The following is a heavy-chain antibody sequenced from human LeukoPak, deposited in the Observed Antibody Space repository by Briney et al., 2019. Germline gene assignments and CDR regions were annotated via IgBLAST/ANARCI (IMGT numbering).Heavy chain of an antibody. CDR1: GYTFTSYD. Sequence: GASVKVSCKASGYTFTSYDINWVRQATGQGVEWMGWMNPKSGKTGYAQKLQGRVSITRKTSKSKAYMELSSLRSEDTAVYYCARGSIGHLWLNYYYYMDVWGKGTTVTVSS. D-gene: IGHD5-18*01. J-gene: IGHJ6*03. V-gene: IGHV1-8*03. CDR3: ARGSIGHLWLNYYYYMDV. CDR2: MNPKSGKT.